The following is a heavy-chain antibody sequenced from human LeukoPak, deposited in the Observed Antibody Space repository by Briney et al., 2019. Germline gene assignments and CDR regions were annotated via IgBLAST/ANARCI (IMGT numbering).Heavy chain of an antibody. CDR3: AKVSTSSVYYYYYYMDV. Sequence: GRSLRLSCAASGFTLSSYGMHWVRQAPGKGLEWVAVIWYDGSNKYYADSVKGRFTISRDNSKNTLYLQMNSLRAEDTAVYYCAKVSTSSVYYYYYYMDVWGKGTTVTVSS. CDR2: IWYDGSNK. CDR1: GFTLSSYG. J-gene: IGHJ6*03. D-gene: IGHD2-2*01. V-gene: IGHV3-33*06.